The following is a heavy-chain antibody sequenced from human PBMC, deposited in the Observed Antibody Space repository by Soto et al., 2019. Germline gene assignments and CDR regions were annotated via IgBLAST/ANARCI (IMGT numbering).Heavy chain of an antibody. CDR2: IWYDGSNK. D-gene: IGHD6-13*01. CDR3: ARDLIAAAGTSAEYFQH. V-gene: IGHV3-33*01. CDR1: GFTFSSYG. J-gene: IGHJ1*01. Sequence: QVQLVESGGGVVQPGRSLRLSCAASGFTFSSYGMHWVRQAPGKGLEWVAVIWYDGSNKYYADSVRGRFTISRDNSKNTLYLQMNSLRAEDTAVYYCARDLIAAAGTSAEYFQHWGQGTLVTVSS.